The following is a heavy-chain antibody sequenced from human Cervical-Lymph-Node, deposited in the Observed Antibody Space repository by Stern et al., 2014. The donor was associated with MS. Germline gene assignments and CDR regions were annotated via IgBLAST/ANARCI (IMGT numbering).Heavy chain of an antibody. CDR3: AREGVYCSGGTCYKAAFDI. V-gene: IGHV3-74*01. CDR2: IKSDGSGI. Sequence: EVQLVESGGGLVQPGGSLRLSCAASGFTLSTYWMHWVRQAPGQGLVWVSRIKSDGSGISYADSVKGRFTISRDNAKNTLYLQMNSLRAEDTAVYYCAREGVYCSGGTCYKAAFDIWGQGTMVTVSS. J-gene: IGHJ3*02. D-gene: IGHD2-15*01. CDR1: GFTLSTYW.